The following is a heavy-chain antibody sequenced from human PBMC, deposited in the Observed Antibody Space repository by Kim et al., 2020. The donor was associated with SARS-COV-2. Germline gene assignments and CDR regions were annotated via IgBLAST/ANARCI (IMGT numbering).Heavy chain of an antibody. D-gene: IGHD3-3*01. Sequence: GGSLRLSCAASGFTFSSYWMSWVRQAPGKGLEWVANIKQDGSEKYYVDSVKGRFTISRDNAKNSLYLQMNSLRAEDTAVHYCARTVTIFGVVAWFDPWGQGTLVTVSS. J-gene: IGHJ5*02. CDR2: IKQDGSEK. CDR1: GFTFSSYW. V-gene: IGHV3-7*01. CDR3: ARTVTIFGVVAWFDP.